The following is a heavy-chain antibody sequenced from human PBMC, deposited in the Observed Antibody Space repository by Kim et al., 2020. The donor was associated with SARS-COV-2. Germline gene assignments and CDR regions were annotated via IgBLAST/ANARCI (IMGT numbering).Heavy chain of an antibody. D-gene: IGHD3-3*01. CDR3: ARKDDRFFYLDV. V-gene: IGHV4-59*02. J-gene: IGHJ6*03. CDR1: GDSVSPYF. Sequence: SETLSLTCTVSGDSVSPYFWAWIRLSPRTGLEFIGYIYFTGNANYNPSLKSRANLSLDRSKNQVSLTLTSVTAADTAVYYCARKDDRFFYLDVLGKGTPV. CDR2: IYFTGNA.